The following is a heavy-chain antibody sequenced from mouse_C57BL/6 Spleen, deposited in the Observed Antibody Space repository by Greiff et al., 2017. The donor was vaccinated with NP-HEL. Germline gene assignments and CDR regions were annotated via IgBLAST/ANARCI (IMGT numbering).Heavy chain of an antibody. V-gene: IGHV1-55*01. J-gene: IGHJ4*01. D-gene: IGHD2-1*01. CDR1: GYTFTSYW. CDR2: IYPGSGST. Sequence: VQLQQSGAELVKPGASVKMSCKASGYTFTSYWITWVKQRPGQGLEWIGDIYPGSGSTNYNEKFKSKATLTVDTSSSTAYMQLSSLTSEDSAVYYCARSIYYGNYAYAMDYWGQGTSVTVSS. CDR3: ARSIYYGNYAYAMDY.